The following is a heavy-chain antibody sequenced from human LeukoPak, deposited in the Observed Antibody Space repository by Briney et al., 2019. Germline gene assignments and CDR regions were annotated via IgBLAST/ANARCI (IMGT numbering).Heavy chain of an antibody. CDR3: ARSGLLWFGELSFLDY. J-gene: IGHJ4*02. V-gene: IGHV4-61*02. CDR1: GGSISSGSYY. D-gene: IGHD3-10*01. Sequence: SEALSLTCTVSGGSISSGSYYWSWIRQPAGKGLEWIGRIYTSGSTNYNPSLKSRVTISVDTSKNQFSLKLSSVTAADTAVYYCARSGLLWFGELSFLDYWGQGTLVTVSS. CDR2: IYTSGST.